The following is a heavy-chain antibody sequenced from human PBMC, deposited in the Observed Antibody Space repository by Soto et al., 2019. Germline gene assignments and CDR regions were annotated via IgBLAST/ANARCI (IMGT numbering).Heavy chain of an antibody. CDR3: VRSVRSGSFSYYYYAMDV. CDR2: IKSDGSST. V-gene: IGHV3-74*01. J-gene: IGHJ6*02. CDR1: GFTSSNYW. D-gene: IGHD3-10*01. Sequence: EVQLVESGGGLVQPGGSLRLSCAASGFTSSNYWMHWVRQVPGKGLAWVSRIKSDGSSTIYADSVKGRFTISRDNAKNTMDLQMHGLRAEDMAVYYCVRSVRSGSFSYYYYAMDVWGQGTTVTVSS.